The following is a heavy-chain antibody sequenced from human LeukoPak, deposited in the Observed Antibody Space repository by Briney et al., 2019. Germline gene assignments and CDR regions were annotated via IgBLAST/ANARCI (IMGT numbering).Heavy chain of an antibody. CDR3: ARGPSPVPGLAQYFDY. J-gene: IGHJ4*02. CDR2: ISSSISYI. D-gene: IGHD6-19*01. V-gene: IGHV3-21*01. Sequence: GGALRLFCAASGFTFSTYNMIWVRHAPGKGLEGGSSISSSISYIYYADSVKGRFTISRDNAKNPLYLQMNSPRAEDTAVYYCARGPSPVPGLAQYFDYWGQGTLVTVSS. CDR1: GFTFSTYN.